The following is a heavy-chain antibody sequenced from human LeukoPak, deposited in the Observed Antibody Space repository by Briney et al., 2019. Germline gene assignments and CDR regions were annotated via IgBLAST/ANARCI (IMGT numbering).Heavy chain of an antibody. Sequence: PGGSLRLSCAASGSTFSSYAMHWVRQAPGKGLEWVSSISSSSSYIYYADSVKGRFTISRDNAKNSLYLQMNSLRAEDTAVYYCARDWGVMTLDYWGQGTLVTVS. J-gene: IGHJ4*02. CDR3: ARDWGVMTLDY. CDR1: GSTFSSYA. CDR2: ISSSSSYI. V-gene: IGHV3-21*01. D-gene: IGHD3-16*01.